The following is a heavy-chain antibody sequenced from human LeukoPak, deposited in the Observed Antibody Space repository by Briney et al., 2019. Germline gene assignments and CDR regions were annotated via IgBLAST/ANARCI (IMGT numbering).Heavy chain of an antibody. V-gene: IGHV4-59*01. J-gene: IGHJ3*01. CDR3: ARDRRGSFYTFDL. CDR1: GASINGYF. Sequence: KPSETLSLTCSVSGASINGYFWNWVRQTPEKRLDWIGYVSHTGATTSNPTLKSRVSITIDTSKSQISLTMTSVTAAASALYYCARDRRGSFYTFDLWGPGTIVSVS. CDR2: VSHTGAT. D-gene: IGHD1-26*01.